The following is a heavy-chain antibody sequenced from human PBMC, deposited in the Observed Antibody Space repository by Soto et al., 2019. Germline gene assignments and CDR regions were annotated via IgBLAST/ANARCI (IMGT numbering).Heavy chain of an antibody. D-gene: IGHD1-26*01. J-gene: IGHJ4*02. V-gene: IGHV3-66*01. CDR1: GFTVSSNY. Sequence: EVQLVESGGGLVQPGGSLRLSCAASGFTVSSNYMSWVRQALGKGLEWVSVIYSGGSTYYADSVKGRFTISRDNSNNALYLQLNRLRAEDTAVYYCARGRELLDYWGQGTLVTVSS. CDR3: ARGRELLDY. CDR2: IYSGGST.